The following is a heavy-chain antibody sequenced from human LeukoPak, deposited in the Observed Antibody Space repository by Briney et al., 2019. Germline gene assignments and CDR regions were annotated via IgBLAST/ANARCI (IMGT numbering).Heavy chain of an antibody. CDR3: ARQRNGALDY. D-gene: IGHD1-1*01. CDR1: GDSVSSNIPA. J-gene: IGHJ4*02. V-gene: IGHV6-1*01. CDR2: TDYRSRWFN. Sequence: SQTLSLTCAISGDSVSSNIPAWNWIRQSPSRGLEWLVRTDYRSRWFNDYAVSVKSRITITADTSKNQFSVQLNSITPEDTAVYYCARQRNGALDYWGQGTLVTVSS.